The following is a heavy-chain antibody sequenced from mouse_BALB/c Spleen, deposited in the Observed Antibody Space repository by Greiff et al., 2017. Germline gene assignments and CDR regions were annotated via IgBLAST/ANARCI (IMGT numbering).Heavy chain of an antibody. Sequence: VQVVESGPGLVAPSQSLSITCTVSGFSLTGYGVNWVRQPPGKGLEWLGMIWGDGSTDYNSALKSRLSISKDNSKSQVFLKMNSLQTDDTARYYCARADYYGTVLDYWGQGTTLTVSS. CDR1: GFSLTGYG. CDR2: IWGDGST. J-gene: IGHJ2*01. D-gene: IGHD1-1*01. CDR3: ARADYYGTVLDY. V-gene: IGHV2-6-7*01.